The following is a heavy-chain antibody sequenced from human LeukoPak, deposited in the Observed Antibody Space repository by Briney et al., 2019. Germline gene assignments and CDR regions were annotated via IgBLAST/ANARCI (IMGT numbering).Heavy chain of an antibody. J-gene: IGHJ4*02. V-gene: IGHV3-11*01. CDR3: AREMEGDYGSGTYFDL. CDR1: GFTFSTYV. CDR2: ISSSGNSI. D-gene: IGHD3-10*01. Sequence: GGSLRLSCAASGFTFSTYVVSWVRQAPGKGLEWVSYISSSGNSIYYADSVKGRFTISRDNAKNSLYLQMNSLRAEDTAVYYCAREMEGDYGSGTYFDLWGQGNMVTVSS.